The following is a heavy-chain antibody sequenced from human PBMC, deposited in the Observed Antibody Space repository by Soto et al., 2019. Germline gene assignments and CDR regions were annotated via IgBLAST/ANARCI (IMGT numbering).Heavy chain of an antibody. D-gene: IGHD4-17*01. CDR1: GFSLSTSGVG. CDR3: AHSDYGDYVDAFDI. Sequence: QITLKESGPTLVKPTQTLTLTCTFSGFSLSTSGVGVGWIRQPPGKALEWLALIYWSDDKRYSPSLKSRLTITKDTYNNQVVLTMTNMDPVDTATYYCAHSDYGDYVDAFDIWGQGTMVTVSS. CDR2: IYWSDDK. V-gene: IGHV2-5*01. J-gene: IGHJ3*02.